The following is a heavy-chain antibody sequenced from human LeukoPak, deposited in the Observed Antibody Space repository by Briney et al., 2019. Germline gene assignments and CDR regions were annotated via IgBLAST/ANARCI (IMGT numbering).Heavy chain of an antibody. CDR1: GFTFNSYA. D-gene: IGHD6-19*01. V-gene: IGHV3-23*01. CDR3: STLYSSGWLFGY. Sequence: GGSLRLSCAASGFTFNSYAMNWVRQAPGKGLEWVSSITGSGASTYYADSVKGRFTISRDNSENTLYLHMNSLRTEDTALYYCSTLYSSGWLFGYWGQGALVTVSS. CDR2: ITGSGAST. J-gene: IGHJ4*02.